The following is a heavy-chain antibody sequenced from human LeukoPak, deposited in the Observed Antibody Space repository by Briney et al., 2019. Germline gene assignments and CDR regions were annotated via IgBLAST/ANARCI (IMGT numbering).Heavy chain of an antibody. CDR3: ARVLIAEPGSHYYYMDV. Sequence: ASVKVSCKASGGTFSSYAISWVRQAPGQGLEWMGGIIPIFGTANYAQKFQGRVTITADESTSTAYMELSSLRSEDTAVYYCARVLIAEPGSHYYYMDVWGKGTTVTVSS. CDR1: GGTFSSYA. V-gene: IGHV1-69*13. D-gene: IGHD1-14*01. CDR2: IIPIFGTA. J-gene: IGHJ6*03.